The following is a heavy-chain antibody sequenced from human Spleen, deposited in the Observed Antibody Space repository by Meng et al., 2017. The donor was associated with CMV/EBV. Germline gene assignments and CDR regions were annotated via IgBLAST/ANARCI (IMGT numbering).Heavy chain of an antibody. CDR2: IYPGDSDT. Sequence: GESLKISLEGSGYSFTNYWIGWVRQMPGKGLGWMGIIYPGDSDTRYSPSFQGQVTLSADRSISTAYLQWTSMKASDTAMYYCAKLGGRWLPPVRWGQGTLVTVSS. D-gene: IGHD5-24*01. CDR1: GYSFTNYW. J-gene: IGHJ4*02. V-gene: IGHV5-51*01. CDR3: AKLGGRWLPPVR.